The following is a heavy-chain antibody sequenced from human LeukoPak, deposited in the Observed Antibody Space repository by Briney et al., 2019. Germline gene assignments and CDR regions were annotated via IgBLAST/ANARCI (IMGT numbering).Heavy chain of an antibody. Sequence: GGSLRLSCAASGFTFSSYSMNWVRQAPEKGLEWVSSISGSGGHTYYADSVKGRFALSRDNSKSTLYLQMNSLRAEDTAVYYCARDPSGWFSRAFDYWGQGTLVTVSS. D-gene: IGHD6-19*01. J-gene: IGHJ4*02. CDR3: ARDPSGWFSRAFDY. CDR2: ISGSGGHT. V-gene: IGHV3-23*01. CDR1: GFTFSSYS.